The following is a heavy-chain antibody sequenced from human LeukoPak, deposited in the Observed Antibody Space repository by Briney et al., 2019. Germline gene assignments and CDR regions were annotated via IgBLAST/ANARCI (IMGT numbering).Heavy chain of an antibody. CDR2: ISSSSSYI. J-gene: IGHJ4*02. D-gene: IGHD6-6*01. Sequence: AGGSLRLSCAASGFTFSSYSMNWVRQAPGKGLEWVSSISSSSSYIYYADSVKGRFTISRDNAKNSLYLQMNSLRAEDTAVYFCARDPDTFIAARPSGGDYWGQGTLVTVSS. V-gene: IGHV3-21*01. CDR1: GFTFSSYS. CDR3: ARDPDTFIAARPSGGDY.